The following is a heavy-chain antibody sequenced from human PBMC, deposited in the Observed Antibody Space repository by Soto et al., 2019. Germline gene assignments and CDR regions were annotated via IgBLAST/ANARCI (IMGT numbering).Heavy chain of an antibody. CDR3: AKDSQQQLVRDYFDY. CDR1: GFTFSSYV. Sequence: EVQLLESGGGLVQPGGSLRLSCAASGFTFSSYVMSWVRQAPGKGLEWVSAISGSGGSTYYADSVKGRFTISRDNSKNTLYLQMNSLRAEDTAVYYCAKDSQQQLVRDYFDYWGQGTLVTVSS. V-gene: IGHV3-23*01. J-gene: IGHJ4*02. CDR2: ISGSGGST. D-gene: IGHD6-13*01.